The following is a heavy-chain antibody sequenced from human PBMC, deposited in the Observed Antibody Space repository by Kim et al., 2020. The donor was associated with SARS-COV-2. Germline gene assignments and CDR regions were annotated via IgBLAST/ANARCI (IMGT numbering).Heavy chain of an antibody. Sequence: SRVTMSVDTSKNQFSLKLSSVTAADTAVYYCARVYPGDYYDSSAYYYFDYWGQGTLVTVSS. D-gene: IGHD3-22*01. V-gene: IGHV4-4*06. J-gene: IGHJ4*02. CDR3: ARVYPGDYYDSSAYYYFDY.